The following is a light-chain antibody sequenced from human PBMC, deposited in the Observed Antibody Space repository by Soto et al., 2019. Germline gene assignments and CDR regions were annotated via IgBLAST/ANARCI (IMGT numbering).Light chain of an antibody. CDR3: QRYSKAST. CDR1: QNVSNW. CDR2: KAS. V-gene: IGKV1-5*03. J-gene: IGKJ2*01. Sequence: DVEMTQSPSTLPTSIGDRVTINCRASQNVSNWLAWYQQKPGKAPKLLIYKASRIESGVPSRFSASGSGTHFTLTINSHQSDDFATYFCQRYSKASTFGQGTKLEIK.